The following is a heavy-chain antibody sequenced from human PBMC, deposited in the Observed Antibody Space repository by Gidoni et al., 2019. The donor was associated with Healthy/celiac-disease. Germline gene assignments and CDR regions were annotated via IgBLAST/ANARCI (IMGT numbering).Heavy chain of an antibody. CDR2: INHSGST. D-gene: IGHD2-21*02. CDR3: ARGVANCGGDCPYYFDY. CDR1: GGSFSAYY. V-gene: IGHV4-34*01. J-gene: IGHJ4*02. Sequence: QVQLQQWGAGLLKPSETLSLTCAVYGGSFSAYYWSWIRQPPGKGLEWIGEINHSGSTNYISSLKNRVTISVDSSKNQFSLKLSSVTAADTAVYYCARGVANCGGDCPYYFDYWGQGTLVTVSS.